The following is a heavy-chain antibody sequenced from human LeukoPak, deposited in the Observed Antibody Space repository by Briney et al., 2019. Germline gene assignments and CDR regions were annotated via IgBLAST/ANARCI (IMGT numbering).Heavy chain of an antibody. Sequence: PGGSLRLSCAASGFTFSSYGMHWVRQAPGKGLEWVAVIWYDGSNKYYADSVKGRFAISGDNSKNTLYLQMNSLRAEDTAVYYCARVVADYDILFDYWGQGSLVTVSS. CDR2: IWYDGSNK. CDR3: ARVVADYDILFDY. V-gene: IGHV3-33*01. D-gene: IGHD3-9*01. J-gene: IGHJ4*02. CDR1: GFTFSSYG.